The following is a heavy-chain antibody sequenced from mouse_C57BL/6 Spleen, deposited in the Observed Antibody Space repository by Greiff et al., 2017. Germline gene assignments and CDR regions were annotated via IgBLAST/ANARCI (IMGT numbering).Heavy chain of an antibody. V-gene: IGHV5-4*01. J-gene: IGHJ3*01. D-gene: IGHD4-1*01. CDR1: GFTFSSYA. CDR2: ISDGGSYT. Sequence: EVMLVESGGGLVKPGGSLKLSCAASGFTFSSYAMSWVRQTPEKRLEWVATISDGGSYTYYPDNVKGRFTISRDNAKNNLYLQMSHLKSEDTAMYYCARDPDWGFAYWGQGTLVTVSA. CDR3: ARDPDWGFAY.